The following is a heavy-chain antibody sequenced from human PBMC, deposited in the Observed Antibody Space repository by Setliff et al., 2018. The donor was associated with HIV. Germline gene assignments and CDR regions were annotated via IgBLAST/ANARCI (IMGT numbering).Heavy chain of an antibody. D-gene: IGHD2-15*01. V-gene: IGHV4-4*07. CDR1: GGSVSSFY. J-gene: IGHJ3*02. Sequence: LTCTVSGGSVSSFYWSWIRQPAEKGLEWIGRIYTRGSTNSNPSLKGRVTMSVDTSKNHFSLKLSSVTAADTAIYYCARGLGGGFSLDAFDIWGRGTMVTVSS. CDR2: IYTRGST. CDR3: ARGLGGGFSLDAFDI.